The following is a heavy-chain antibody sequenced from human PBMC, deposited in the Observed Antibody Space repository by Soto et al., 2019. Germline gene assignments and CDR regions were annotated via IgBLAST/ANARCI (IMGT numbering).Heavy chain of an antibody. J-gene: IGHJ4*02. V-gene: IGHV1-18*04. CDR2: ISAYNGNK. D-gene: IGHD6-6*01. CDR1: GYMFTTYG. Sequence: QVQLVQSGGEVKKPGASVEVSCRTSGYMFTTYGMSWVRQAPGQGLEWMAWISAYNGNKKYAQKFQGRVTMTTDTSTSTVSMELRQLTSDDTGTYFCARTGGGMAARPLEYWGQGTLVTVSS. CDR3: ARTGGGMAARPLEY.